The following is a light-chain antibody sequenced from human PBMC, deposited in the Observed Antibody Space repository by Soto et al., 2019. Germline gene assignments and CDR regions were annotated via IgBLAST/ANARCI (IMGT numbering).Light chain of an antibody. CDR3: QQYGSSPPIT. CDR1: QCVSSSY. CDR2: GAS. Sequence: EIVLTQSPGTLSLSPGERATLCYRSIQCVSSSYLAWYQQKPGQAPRLLIYGASSRATGIPDRFSGSGSGTDFTLTISRLEPEDFAVYYCQQYGSSPPITFGQGTRLEIK. V-gene: IGKV3-20*01. J-gene: IGKJ5*01.